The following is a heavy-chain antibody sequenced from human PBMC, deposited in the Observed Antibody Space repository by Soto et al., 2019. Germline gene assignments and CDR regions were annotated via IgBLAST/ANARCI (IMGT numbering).Heavy chain of an antibody. J-gene: IGHJ6*03. CDR3: ARHGHSNYFLFFYMDV. D-gene: IGHD4-4*01. V-gene: IGHV4-39*01. Sequence: SETLSLTCTVSGGSISSSSYYWGWIRQPPGKGLEWIRSIYYSGSTYYNPSLKSRVTISVDTSKNQFSLKLSSVTAADTAVYYCARHGHSNYFLFFYMDVWGKGTTVTVSS. CDR2: IYYSGST. CDR1: GGSISSSSYY.